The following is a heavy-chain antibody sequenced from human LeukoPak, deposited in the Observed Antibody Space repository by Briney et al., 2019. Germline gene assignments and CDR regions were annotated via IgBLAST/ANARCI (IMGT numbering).Heavy chain of an antibody. V-gene: IGHV4-30-2*01. CDR1: GGSISSGGYS. Sequence: SETLSLTCAVSGGSISSGGYSWSWIRQPPGKGLEWIGYIYHSGSTYYNPSLKSRVTISVDRSKNQFSLKLSSVTAADTAVYYCARGGRDGYNSFDPWGQGTLVTVSS. CDR2: IYHSGST. CDR3: ARGGRDGYNSFDP. D-gene: IGHD5-24*01. J-gene: IGHJ5*02.